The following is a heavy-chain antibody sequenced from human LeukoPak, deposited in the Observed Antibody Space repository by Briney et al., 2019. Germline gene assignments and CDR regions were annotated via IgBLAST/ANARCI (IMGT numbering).Heavy chain of an antibody. CDR2: INEDETER. CDR3: ARARPATYNVFAHF. Sequence: GGSLRLSCVASGFTFRNYWMSWLRQTPGKGLEWVANINEDETERYYVASVEGRFTVSRDNGKNSLYLQMNGLRAEDSAVFYCARARPATYNVFAHFWGQGTLVTVSS. J-gene: IGHJ4*02. D-gene: IGHD3-3*01. V-gene: IGHV3-7*01. CDR1: GFTFRNYW.